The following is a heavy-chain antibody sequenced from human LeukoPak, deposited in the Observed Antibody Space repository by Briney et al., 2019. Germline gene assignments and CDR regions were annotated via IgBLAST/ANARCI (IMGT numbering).Heavy chain of an antibody. V-gene: IGHV4-59*01. CDR1: GGSISSYY. D-gene: IGHD6-6*01. CDR2: VYYSGGT. J-gene: IGHJ4*02. Sequence: PSETLSLTCTVSGGSISSYYWSWIRQPPGKGLEWIGYVYYSGGTNYNPSLKSRVTISADTSKNQFTLELTSVTAADTAVYYCATGSSGGLSYFDYWGQGTLVTVSS. CDR3: ATGSSGGLSYFDY.